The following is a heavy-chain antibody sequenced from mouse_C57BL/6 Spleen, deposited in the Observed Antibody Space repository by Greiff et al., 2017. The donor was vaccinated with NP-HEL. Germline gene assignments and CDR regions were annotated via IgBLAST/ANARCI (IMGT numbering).Heavy chain of an antibody. Sequence: QVQLQQSGAELVKPGASVKLSCKASGYTFTSYWMQWVNQRPGQGLEWIGEIDPSDSYTNYNQKFKGKATLTVDTSSSTAYMQLSSLTSEDSAIYYCERSTSYVDDWGKGTTLTVSS. CDR3: ERSTSYVDD. CDR1: GYTFTSYW. CDR2: IDPSDSYT. V-gene: IGHV1-50*01. D-gene: IGHD6-1*01. J-gene: IGHJ2*01.